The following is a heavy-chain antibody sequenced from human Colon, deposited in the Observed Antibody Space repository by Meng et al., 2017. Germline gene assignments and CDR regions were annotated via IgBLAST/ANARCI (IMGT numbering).Heavy chain of an antibody. Sequence: QVQWVGSGGGLVKPGGSLRLSCAASGFTFSDYYTRWFRQAPGKGLEWVSYIDSDSTTYYADSVKGRFTISRDNAKKSLYLQMSSLRVEDTAVYYCASGKSGFDYWGQGALVTVSS. J-gene: IGHJ4*02. V-gene: IGHV3-11*01. D-gene: IGHD2-8*02. CDR1: GFTFSDYY. CDR2: IDSDSTT. CDR3: ASGKSGFDY.